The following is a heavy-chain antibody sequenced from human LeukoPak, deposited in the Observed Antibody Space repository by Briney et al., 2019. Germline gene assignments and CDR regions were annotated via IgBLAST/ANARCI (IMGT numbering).Heavy chain of an antibody. D-gene: IGHD5-18*01. Sequence: GRSLRLSCAASALTFSDFWMHWVRQPPGKGLVWVALVKGDGRTTIYADSVKGRFTISRDNAKNTLYLQMNSLRADDSGVYYCATGHSYGYDYWGQGVLVTVSS. V-gene: IGHV3-74*01. CDR3: ATGHSYGYDY. CDR2: VKGDGRTT. CDR1: ALTFSDFW. J-gene: IGHJ4*02.